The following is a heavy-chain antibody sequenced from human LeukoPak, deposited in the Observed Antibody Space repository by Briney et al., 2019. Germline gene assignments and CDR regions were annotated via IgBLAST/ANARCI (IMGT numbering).Heavy chain of an antibody. V-gene: IGHV3-30-3*01. CDR1: GFTFNTYA. J-gene: IGHJ4*02. CDR3: ARDRPPGGSCLDY. D-gene: IGHD2-15*01. CDR2: ISYDANNK. Sequence: PGRSLRLSCAASGFTFNTYAMHWVRQAPGKGLEWVAGISYDANNKYYANSVKGRFTISRDNSKNTFYLQMNSLGTEDTAVYYCARDRPPGGSCLDYWGQGTMVTVSS.